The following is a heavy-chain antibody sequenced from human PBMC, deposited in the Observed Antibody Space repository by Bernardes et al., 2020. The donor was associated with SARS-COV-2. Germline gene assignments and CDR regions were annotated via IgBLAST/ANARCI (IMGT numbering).Heavy chain of an antibody. Sequence: GGSLRLSCTASGFTFSSDAMSWVRKGPGKGLEWVSAVSSTGGSTYYSDSAKSRFTISRDNSKNTRYLQMNSLRAEDTAVYYCAKDRTIWFGEQNPDLDYGGQGTLVTVSS. J-gene: IGHJ4*02. CDR3: AKDRTIWFGEQNPDLDY. V-gene: IGHV3-23*01. CDR2: VSSTGGST. D-gene: IGHD3-10*01. CDR1: GFTFSSDA.